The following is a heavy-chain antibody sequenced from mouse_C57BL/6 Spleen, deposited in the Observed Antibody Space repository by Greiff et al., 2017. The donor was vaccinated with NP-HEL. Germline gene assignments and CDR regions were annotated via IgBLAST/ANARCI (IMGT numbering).Heavy chain of an antibody. CDR3: ARSATRDDDYAMDY. V-gene: IGHV1-39*01. D-gene: IGHD2-14*01. CDR2: INPNYGTT. J-gene: IGHJ4*01. CDR1: GYSFTDYN. Sequence: VQLKESGPELVKPGASVKISCKASGYSFTDYNMNWVKQSNGKSLEWIGVINPNYGTTSYNQKFKGKATLTVDQSSSTAYMQLNSLTSEDSAVYYCARSATRDDDYAMDYWGQGTSVTVSS.